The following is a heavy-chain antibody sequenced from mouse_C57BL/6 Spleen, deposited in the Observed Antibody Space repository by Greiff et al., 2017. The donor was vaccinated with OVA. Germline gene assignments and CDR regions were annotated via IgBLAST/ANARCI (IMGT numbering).Heavy chain of an antibody. V-gene: IGHV14-4*01. CDR3: TKGSSPDY. J-gene: IGHJ2*01. Sequence: EVQLQESGAELVRPGASVKLSCTASGFNIKDDYMHWVKQRPEQGLEWIGWIDPENGDTEYASKFQGKATITADTSSNTAYLQLSSLTSEDTAVYYCTKGSSPDYWGQGTTLTVSS. CDR1: GFNIKDDY. D-gene: IGHD1-1*01. CDR2: IDPENGDT.